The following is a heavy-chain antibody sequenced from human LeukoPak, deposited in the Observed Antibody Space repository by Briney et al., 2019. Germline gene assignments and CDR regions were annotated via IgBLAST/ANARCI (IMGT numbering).Heavy chain of an antibody. CDR3: ARGVRYYYDSSGSAVDYYYYIDV. CDR1: GYSISSGYY. V-gene: IGHV4-38-2*02. Sequence: SETLSLTCTVSGYSISSGYYWGWIRQPPGKGLEWIGYVSYSGSTNYNPSLKSRVTISADTSKNQFSLRVSSVTAADTAVYYCARGVRYYYDSSGSAVDYYYYIDVWGKGTTVTISS. J-gene: IGHJ6*03. D-gene: IGHD3-22*01. CDR2: VSYSGST.